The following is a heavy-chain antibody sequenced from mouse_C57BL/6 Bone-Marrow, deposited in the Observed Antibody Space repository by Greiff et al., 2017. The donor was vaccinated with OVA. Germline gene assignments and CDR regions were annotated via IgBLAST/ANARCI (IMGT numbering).Heavy chain of an antibody. V-gene: IGHV1-52*01. J-gene: IGHJ3*01. CDR1: GYTFTSYW. CDR3: ARALYGTPFAY. Sequence: QVQLQQPGAELVRPGSSVKLSCKASGYTFTSYWMHWVKQRPIQGLEWIGNIDPSDSETHYNQKFKDKATLTVDKSSNTAYMQLSSLTSEDSAVYYCARALYGTPFAYWGQGNVVTVSA. CDR2: IDPSDSET. D-gene: IGHD2-1*01.